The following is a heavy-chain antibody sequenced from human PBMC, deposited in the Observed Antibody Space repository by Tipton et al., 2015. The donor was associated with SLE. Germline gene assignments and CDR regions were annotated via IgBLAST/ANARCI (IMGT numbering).Heavy chain of an antibody. D-gene: IGHD7-27*01. J-gene: IGHJ4*02. Sequence: GLVKPSETLSLICTVSGGSISSYYWSWIRQPPGKGREWIGYLYYSGSTNYNPSLKGRVSISVDTSKNQFSLKLTSVTAADTAVYCCASEATGGPDYWAQATSVAVAS. CDR3: ASEATGGPDY. CDR2: LYYSGST. CDR1: GGSISSYY. V-gene: IGHV4-59*01.